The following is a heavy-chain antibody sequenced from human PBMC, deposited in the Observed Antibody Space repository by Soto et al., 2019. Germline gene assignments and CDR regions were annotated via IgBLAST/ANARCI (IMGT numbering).Heavy chain of an antibody. V-gene: IGHV1-46*01. CDR2: INPRGGST. CDR3: ARDHVVVVAATLDYYYYYGMDV. D-gene: IGHD2-15*01. Sequence: GSSVKVACNASGYTFPSYYTHWVRQAPGQGLEWMGIINPRGGSTSYAQKFQGRVTMTRDTSTSTVYMELSSLRSEDTAVYYCARDHVVVVAATLDYYYYYGMDVWGQVTTVTVS. CDR1: GYTFPSYY. J-gene: IGHJ6*02.